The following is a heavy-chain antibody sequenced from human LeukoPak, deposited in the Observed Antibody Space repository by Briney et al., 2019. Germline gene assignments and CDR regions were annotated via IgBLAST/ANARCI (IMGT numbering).Heavy chain of an antibody. CDR1: GFTFISYG. J-gene: IGHJ4*02. CDR2: VSYDGSNK. V-gene: IGHV3-30*18. D-gene: IGHD3-10*01. CDR3: AKDRGFGELLDY. Sequence: GGSLRLSCAASGFTFISYGMHWVRQAPGKGLEWVAVVSYDGSNKYYAESVKGRFTISRDNSKNTLYLQMNSLRGEDTAVYNCAKDRGFGELLDYWGQGTLVTVSS.